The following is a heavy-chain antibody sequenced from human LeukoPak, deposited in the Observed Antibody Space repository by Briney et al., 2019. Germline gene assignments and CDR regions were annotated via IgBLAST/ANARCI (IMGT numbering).Heavy chain of an antibody. J-gene: IGHJ4*02. V-gene: IGHV3-48*01. CDR3: ARGRTVVTTCFDY. CDR2: ISSSSSTI. D-gene: IGHD4-23*01. CDR1: GFTFSSYS. Sequence: PGGSLRLSCAASGFTFSSYSMKWVRQAPGKGLEWVSYISSSSSTIYYADSVKGRFTISRDNAKNSLYLQMNSLRAEDTAVYYCARGRTVVTTCFDYWGQGTLVTVSS.